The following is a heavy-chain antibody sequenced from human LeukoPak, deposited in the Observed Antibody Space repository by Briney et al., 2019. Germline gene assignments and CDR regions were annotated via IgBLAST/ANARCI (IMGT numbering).Heavy chain of an antibody. CDR2: MNPNSGNT. V-gene: IGHV1-8*01. Sequence: GASVKVSCKASGYTFTSYDINWVRQATGQGLEWMGWMNPNSGNTGYAQKFQGRVTMTRNTSISTAYMELSSLRSEDTAVYYCARNYCSGGSCRFLFDYWGQGTLVTVSS. D-gene: IGHD2-15*01. CDR1: GYTFTSYD. CDR3: ARNYCSGGSCRFLFDY. J-gene: IGHJ4*02.